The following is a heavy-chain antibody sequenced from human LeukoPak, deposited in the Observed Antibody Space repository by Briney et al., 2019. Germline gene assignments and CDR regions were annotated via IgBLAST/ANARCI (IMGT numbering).Heavy chain of an antibody. V-gene: IGHV4-38-2*02. CDR2: IYRGGST. D-gene: IGHD2/OR15-2a*01. CDR1: GYSFSNDYY. J-gene: IGHJ4*02. CDR3: ASAAAYTVIVPAHFDY. Sequence: SKTLSLTRTVSGYSFSNDYYWGWIRQPPGKGLEWIGSIYRGGSTYYNPSLESRATISVDTSKNQFTLRLSSMTAADAAVYYCASAAAYTVIVPAHFDYRGQGTLVTVSS.